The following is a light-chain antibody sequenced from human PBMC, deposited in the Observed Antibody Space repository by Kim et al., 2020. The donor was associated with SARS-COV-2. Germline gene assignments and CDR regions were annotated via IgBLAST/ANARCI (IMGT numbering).Light chain of an antibody. V-gene: IGLV1-44*01. J-gene: IGLJ3*02. CDR1: SSNIGGNS. CDR2: NDN. Sequence: GQRVTISCFGSSSNIGGNSVNWYQHLPGTAPKLLIYNDNQWPSGVPDRFSGSKSGTSASLAISGLQSEDEADYYCAAWDDSLSGWVFGGGTKLTVL. CDR3: AAWDDSLSGWV.